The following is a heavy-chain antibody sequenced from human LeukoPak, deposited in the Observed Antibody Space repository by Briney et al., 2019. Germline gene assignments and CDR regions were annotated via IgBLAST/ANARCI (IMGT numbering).Heavy chain of an antibody. D-gene: IGHD6-19*01. CDR3: ARHAVYAGSGWAFDY. CDR2: VYYTGSGST. CDR1: GDSITPYY. V-gene: IGHV4-59*08. Sequence: SETLSLTCTVSGDSITPYYWSWIRQPPGKGLEWIGYVYYTGSGSTSNNPSLKSRVTISVDTSKNQFSLNLKSVTAADTAVYFCARHAVYAGSGWAFDYWAREPWSPSPQ. J-gene: IGHJ4*02.